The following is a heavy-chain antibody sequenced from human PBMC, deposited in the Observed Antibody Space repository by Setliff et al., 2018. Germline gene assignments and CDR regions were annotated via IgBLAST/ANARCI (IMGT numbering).Heavy chain of an antibody. D-gene: IGHD6-19*01. J-gene: IGHJ4*02. CDR1: GFSFGAFT. CDR2: IIQSGAT. CDR3: ARGTSGWFPHDY. V-gene: IGHV3-23*01. Sequence: GGSLRLSCETSGFSFGAFTMNWVRQAPGKGLEWVSGIIQSGATFYADSVKGRFTISRDNSKSSVFLQMNSLRGEDTAVYYCARGTSGWFPHDYWGQGTLVTVSS.